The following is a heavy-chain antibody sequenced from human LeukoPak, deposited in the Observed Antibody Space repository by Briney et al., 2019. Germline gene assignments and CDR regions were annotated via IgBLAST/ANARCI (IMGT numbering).Heavy chain of an antibody. CDR2: IKQDGSEK. CDR1: GFTFSNYW. V-gene: IGHV3-7*01. Sequence: GGSLRLSCAASGFTFSNYWMSWVRQAPGKGLEWVANIKQDGSEKDYVDSVKGRFTISRDNAKNSLYLQMNSLRAEDTAVYFCAKGDKMLTWRRTYNRFDPWGQGTLVTVSS. J-gene: IGHJ5*02. CDR3: AKGDKMLTWRRTYNRFDP. D-gene: IGHD3-16*01.